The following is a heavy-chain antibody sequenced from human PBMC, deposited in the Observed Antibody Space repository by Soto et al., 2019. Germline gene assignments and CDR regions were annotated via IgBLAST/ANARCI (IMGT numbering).Heavy chain of an antibody. CDR1: GYTFTSYG. V-gene: IGHV1-18*01. Sequence: ASVKVSCKASGYTFTSYGISWVRQAPGQGLEWMGWISAYNGITNYAQKLQGRVTMTTDTSTSTAYMELRSLRSDDTAVYYCARGDIVVVPAAYHVNYYYYYGMDVWGQGTTVTAP. D-gene: IGHD2-2*01. CDR3: ARGDIVVVPAAYHVNYYYYYGMDV. J-gene: IGHJ6*02. CDR2: ISAYNGIT.